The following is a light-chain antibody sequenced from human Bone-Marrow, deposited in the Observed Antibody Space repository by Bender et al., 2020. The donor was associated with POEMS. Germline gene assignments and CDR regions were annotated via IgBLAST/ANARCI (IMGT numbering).Light chain of an antibody. J-gene: IGLJ3*02. CDR3: ASWDDSVSGPQML. Sequence: QSVLTQPPSVSGTPGQRVTISCSGSGSNIGGYPVHWYQQLPGTAPTLLVDRNGQRPSGVPERLAGYRSGTSASLVIGGLQSDDEATYYCASWDDSVSGPQMLFGGGTALTVL. CDR1: GSNIGGYP. CDR2: RNG. V-gene: IGLV1-44*01.